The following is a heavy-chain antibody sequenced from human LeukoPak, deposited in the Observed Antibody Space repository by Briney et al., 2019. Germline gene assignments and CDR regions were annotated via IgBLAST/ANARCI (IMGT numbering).Heavy chain of an antibody. CDR1: GYTFTSYD. CDR3: ARALSWTTDSYYYMDV. V-gene: IGHV1-8*01. CDR2: MNPYSGNT. D-gene: IGHD3/OR15-3a*01. J-gene: IGHJ6*03. Sequence: ASVKVSCKASGYTFTSYDINWVRQATGQGLEWMGWMNPYSGNTGYAQKFQGRVTMTKNTSITTAYMELSSLRSEDTAVYYCARALSWTTDSYYYMDVWGKGTTVTVS.